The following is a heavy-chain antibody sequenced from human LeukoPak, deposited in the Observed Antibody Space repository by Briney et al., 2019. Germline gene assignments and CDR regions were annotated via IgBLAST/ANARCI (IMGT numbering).Heavy chain of an antibody. Sequence: GGSLRLSCAASGFTFSSYGMHWVRQAPGKGLEWVAFIRYEGSNKYYADSVKGRFTISRDNSKNTLYLQMNSLRAEDTAVYYCAKDSVWFGSSPTGYFDYWGQGTLVTVSS. V-gene: IGHV3-30*02. CDR3: AKDSVWFGSSPTGYFDY. CDR1: GFTFSSYG. J-gene: IGHJ4*02. CDR2: IRYEGSNK. D-gene: IGHD3-10*01.